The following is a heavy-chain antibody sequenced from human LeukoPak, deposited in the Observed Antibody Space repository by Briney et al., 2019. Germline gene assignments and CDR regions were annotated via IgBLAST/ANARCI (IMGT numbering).Heavy chain of an antibody. CDR3: ARGPAYYVDSSGYYSNDY. Sequence: ASVKVSCKASGYTFTSYDINWVRQATGQGLEWMGWKNPNSGNTGYAQKFQGRVTMTRNTSIDTAYMELSSLRSEDTAVYYCARGPAYYVDSSGYYSNDYWGQGTLVTVSS. J-gene: IGHJ4*02. CDR2: KNPNSGNT. V-gene: IGHV1-8*01. D-gene: IGHD3-22*01. CDR1: GYTFTSYD.